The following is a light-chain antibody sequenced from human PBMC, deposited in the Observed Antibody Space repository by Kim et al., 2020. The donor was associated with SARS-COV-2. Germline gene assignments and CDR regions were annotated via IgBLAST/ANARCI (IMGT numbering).Light chain of an antibody. CDR2: QDS. V-gene: IGLV3-1*01. Sequence: SYELTQPPSVSVSPGQTASITCSGDKLGDKYACWYQQKPGQSPVVVIYQDSKRPSGIPERFSGSNSGNTATLTISGTQAMDEADYYCQAWDSSTVWVFGGGTQLNVL. CDR1: KLGDKY. J-gene: IGLJ3*02. CDR3: QAWDSSTVWV.